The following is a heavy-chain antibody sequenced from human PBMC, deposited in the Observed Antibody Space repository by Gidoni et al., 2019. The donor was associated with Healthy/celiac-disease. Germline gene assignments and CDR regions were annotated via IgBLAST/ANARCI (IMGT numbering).Heavy chain of an antibody. Sequence: QVQLVESGGGVVQPGRSLRLSCAASGFTFSSYGMQWVRQAPGKGLEVVAVISYDGIDKYYADSVKGRFTISRDNSKNTLYLQMYSLRAEDTAVYYCAKEEAARLPFDYWGQGTLVTVSS. V-gene: IGHV3-30*18. CDR1: GFTFSSYG. J-gene: IGHJ4*02. CDR3: AKEEAARLPFDY. CDR2: ISYDGIDK. D-gene: IGHD6-6*01.